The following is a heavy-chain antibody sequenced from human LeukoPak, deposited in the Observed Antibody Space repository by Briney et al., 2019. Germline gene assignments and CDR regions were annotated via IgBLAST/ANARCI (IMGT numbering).Heavy chain of an antibody. V-gene: IGHV3-23*01. D-gene: IGHD2-21*01. CDR2: ISGSGDSA. J-gene: IGHJ4*02. CDR3: AKLRSVVVIAALNY. CDR1: GFALTYFA. Sequence: GGSLRLSCTAYGFALTYFAMSWVRQAPGKGLEWVSTISGSGDSAYYADSVMGRFTISRDNSKNTLYLQMNSLRADDTAVYYCAKLRSVVVIAALNYWVQGILVTVTS.